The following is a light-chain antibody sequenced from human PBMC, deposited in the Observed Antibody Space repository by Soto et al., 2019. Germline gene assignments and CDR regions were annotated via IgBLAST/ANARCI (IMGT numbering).Light chain of an antibody. CDR3: QQRYNWPIT. CDR2: ADS. J-gene: IGKJ5*01. Sequence: EIVLTQSTATLSFSPGETATLSCRASQSVSGYIGWYQQKPGQAPRLLIYADSNRATGIPARFSGSGSGTDFTLTISSLEPEDFSVYYCQQRYNWPITFGQGTRLEI. CDR1: QSVSGY. V-gene: IGKV3-11*01.